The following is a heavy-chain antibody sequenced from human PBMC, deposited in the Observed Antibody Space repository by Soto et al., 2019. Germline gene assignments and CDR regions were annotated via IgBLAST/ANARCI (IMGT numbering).Heavy chain of an antibody. CDR3: ARAGGRNYYYGMDV. Sequence: QVQLVQSGAEVKKPGASVKVSCKASGYTFSSYGISWVRQAPGQGLEWMGWNSAFNYNTNYAQKLQGRVTMTTDTSTSTAYMEVRSLRSDDTAVYYCARAGGRNYYYGMDVWGQGTTVTVS. D-gene: IGHD2-8*02. J-gene: IGHJ6*02. CDR1: GYTFSSYG. CDR2: NSAFNYNT. V-gene: IGHV1-18*01.